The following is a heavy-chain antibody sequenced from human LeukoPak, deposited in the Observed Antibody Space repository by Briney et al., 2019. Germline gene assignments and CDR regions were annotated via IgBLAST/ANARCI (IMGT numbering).Heavy chain of an antibody. CDR1: GGSINNHY. D-gene: IGHD2-8*02. J-gene: IGHJ6*03. V-gene: IGHV4-4*07. CDR3: ARGHWSGPQSYYYYMDV. CDR2: IYTSGST. Sequence: SETLSLTCTVSGGSINNHYWSWIRQPAGKGLEWIGRIYTSGSTNYNPSLKSRVTMSVDTSKNQFSLKLSSVTAADTAVYYCARGHWSGPQSYYYYMDVWGKGTTVTVSS.